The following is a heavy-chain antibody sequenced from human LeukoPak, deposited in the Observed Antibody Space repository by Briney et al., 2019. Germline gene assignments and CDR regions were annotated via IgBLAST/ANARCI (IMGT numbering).Heavy chain of an antibody. CDR1: GFTVSSNY. Sequence: GGSLRLSCAASGFTVSSNYMSWVRQAPGKGLKWVSVIYSGGSTYYADSVKGRFTISRDNSKNTLYLQMNSLRAEDTAVYYCARGLGLGYCSGGSCYHDPTYFDYWGQGTLVTVSS. D-gene: IGHD2-15*01. CDR2: IYSGGST. V-gene: IGHV3-53*01. J-gene: IGHJ4*02. CDR3: ARGLGLGYCSGGSCYHDPTYFDY.